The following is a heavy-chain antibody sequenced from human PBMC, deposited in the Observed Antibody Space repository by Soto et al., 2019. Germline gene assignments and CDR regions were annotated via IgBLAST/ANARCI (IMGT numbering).Heavy chain of an antibody. J-gene: IGHJ4*02. CDR2: ITAGGGTT. CDR1: GFTFSSYV. Sequence: GGSLRLSCAASGFTFSSYVMSWVRQAPGKGLEWVSGITAGGGTTYYADSVKGRFTISRDNSKNTLYLQMDSLRAEDTAVYYCANSIAAAGPFDYWGQGTLVTVSS. CDR3: ANSIAAAGPFDY. V-gene: IGHV3-23*01. D-gene: IGHD6-13*01.